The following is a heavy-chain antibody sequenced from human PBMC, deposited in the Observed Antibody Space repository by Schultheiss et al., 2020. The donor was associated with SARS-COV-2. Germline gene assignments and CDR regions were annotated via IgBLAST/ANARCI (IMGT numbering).Heavy chain of an antibody. V-gene: IGHV3-33*08. J-gene: IGHJ6*02. D-gene: IGHD3-3*01. CDR1: GFTFSSYA. Sequence: GGSLRLSCAASGFTFSSYAMHWVRQAPGKGLEWVAVIWYDGSNKYYADSVKGRFTISRDNAKNSLYLQMNSLRAEDTAVYYCARDWYDFWNPYYYYGMDVWGQGTTVTVSS. CDR3: ARDWYDFWNPYYYYGMDV. CDR2: IWYDGSNK.